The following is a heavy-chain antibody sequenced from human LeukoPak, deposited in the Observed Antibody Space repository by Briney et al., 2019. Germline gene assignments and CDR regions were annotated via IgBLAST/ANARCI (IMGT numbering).Heavy chain of an antibody. CDR3: ARDYVTIFGVVIWVAFDL. D-gene: IGHD3-3*01. CDR1: GFTFSSYA. Sequence: GGSLRLSCAASGFTFSSYAMHWVRQPPGKGLEWVANIKQDGSEKYYLDSVKGRFTISRDNAKKSLYLQMNSLRAEDTAVYYCARDYVTIFGVVIWVAFDLWGQGTMVTVSS. CDR2: IKQDGSEK. V-gene: IGHV3-7*01. J-gene: IGHJ3*01.